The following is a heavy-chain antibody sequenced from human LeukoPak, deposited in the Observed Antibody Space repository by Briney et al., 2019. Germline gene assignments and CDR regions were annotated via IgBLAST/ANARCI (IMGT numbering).Heavy chain of an antibody. V-gene: IGHV3-23*01. J-gene: IGHJ4*02. CDR1: GFTFSSYA. CDR3: ARDASIGSADYYFDS. CDR2: ISGSGGST. D-gene: IGHD6-13*01. Sequence: GGSLRLSCAASGFTFSSYAMSWVRQAPGKGLEWVSAISGSGGSTYYADSVKGRFTISRDNSKNTLYLQMNSLRTEDTAVYYCARDASIGSADYYFDSWGQGTLVTVSS.